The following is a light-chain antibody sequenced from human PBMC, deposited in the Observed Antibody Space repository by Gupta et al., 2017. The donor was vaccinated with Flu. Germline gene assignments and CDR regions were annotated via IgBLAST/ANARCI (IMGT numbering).Light chain of an antibody. J-gene: IGKJ1*01. Sequence: DVQMTQSQSSLSASVGDRVTITCRASHNVGSYVAWYQQRPGKVPQLLIYEASILHSGVPSRFSGGGYETEFTLTIDGLQTEDAATYYCQKENSSPGAFGQGTKVEI. V-gene: IGKV1-27*01. CDR2: EAS. CDR3: QKENSSPGA. CDR1: HNVGSY.